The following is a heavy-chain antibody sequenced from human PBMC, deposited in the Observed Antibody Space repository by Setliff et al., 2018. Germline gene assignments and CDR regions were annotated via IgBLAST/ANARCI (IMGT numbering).Heavy chain of an antibody. J-gene: IGHJ4*02. D-gene: IGHD6-13*01. CDR3: ASTIAAAGTAADY. Sequence: PETLSLTCAVSGYSISSGYYWGWIRQSPGKGLEWIGSIYHSGSTYYNPSLKSRVTISVDTSKNQFSLKLSSVTAADTAVYYCASTIAAAGTAADYWGQGTLVTVSS. V-gene: IGHV4-38-2*01. CDR2: IYHSGST. CDR1: GYSISSGYY.